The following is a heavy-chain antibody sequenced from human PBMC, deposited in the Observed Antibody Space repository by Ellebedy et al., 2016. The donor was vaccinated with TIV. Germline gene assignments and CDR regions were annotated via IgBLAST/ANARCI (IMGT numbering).Heavy chain of an antibody. CDR1: GGSISSYY. Sequence: SETLSLTXTVSGGSISSYYWSWIRQPPGKGLEWIGYIYNSGSTNYNPSLKSRVTISVDTSKNQFSLKLSSVTAADTAVYYCARDLRGSSGWGDYYYYYGMDVWGQGTTVTVSS. J-gene: IGHJ6*02. V-gene: IGHV4-59*01. D-gene: IGHD6-19*01. CDR2: IYNSGST. CDR3: ARDLRGSSGWGDYYYYYGMDV.